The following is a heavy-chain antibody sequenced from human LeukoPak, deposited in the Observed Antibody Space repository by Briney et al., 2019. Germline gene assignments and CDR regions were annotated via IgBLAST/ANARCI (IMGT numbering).Heavy chain of an antibody. D-gene: IGHD3-22*01. V-gene: IGHV3-48*01. Sequence: PGGSLRLSCVGSGFTFSTYSMNWVRQAPGKGLEWVSYISGRSSIIYYANSVKGRFTISRDNAKNSLYLQLNSLRAEDTAVYYCARADSAYYYAQDYWGQGTLVTVSS. CDR2: ISGRSSII. J-gene: IGHJ4*02. CDR1: GFTFSTYS. CDR3: ARADSAYYYAQDY.